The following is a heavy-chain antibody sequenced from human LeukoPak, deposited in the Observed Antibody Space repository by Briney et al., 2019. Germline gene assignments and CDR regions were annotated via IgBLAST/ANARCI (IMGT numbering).Heavy chain of an antibody. CDR3: ARDTHPYYDSSGYYGSPFDY. D-gene: IGHD3-22*01. V-gene: IGHV1-18*01. CDR1: GYTFTSYG. J-gene: IGHJ4*02. Sequence: ASVTVSFKASGYTFTSYGISWVRQAPGQGLAWMGWISAYNGNTNYAQKLQGRVTITTDTSTSTAYMELRSLRSDDTAVYYCARDTHPYYDSSGYYGSPFDYWGQGTLVTVSS. CDR2: ISAYNGNT.